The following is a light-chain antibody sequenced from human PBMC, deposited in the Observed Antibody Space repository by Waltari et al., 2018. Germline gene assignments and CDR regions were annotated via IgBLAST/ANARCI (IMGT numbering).Light chain of an antibody. Sequence: QSALTQPASVSGSPGQSITISCTSDVGNYHLVSWYQQRPGTAPKLKIYGATKRPSGFSDRLSCSKSVNTASLTISGLQAEDEADYYCCTFTSSGTWVFGGGTKLTVL. J-gene: IGLJ2*01. CDR2: GAT. CDR1: SDVGNYHL. CDR3: CTFTSSGTWV. V-gene: IGLV2-23*01.